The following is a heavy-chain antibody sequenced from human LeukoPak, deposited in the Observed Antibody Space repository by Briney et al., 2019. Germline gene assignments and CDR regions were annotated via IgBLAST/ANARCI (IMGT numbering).Heavy chain of an antibody. D-gene: IGHD1-26*01. CDR1: RGSISSGDYK. CDR3: AREVGVTLALAYAFDI. CDR2: IYYSGST. V-gene: IGHV4-30-4*08. Sequence: KTSETLSLTCSVSRGSISSGDYKWSWIRQPPGKGLEWLGYIYYSGSTYYNPSLKSRVTISVDTSKNQFSLKLSSGTAADTAVYYCAREVGVTLALAYAFDIWGQGTMVTVSS. J-gene: IGHJ3*02.